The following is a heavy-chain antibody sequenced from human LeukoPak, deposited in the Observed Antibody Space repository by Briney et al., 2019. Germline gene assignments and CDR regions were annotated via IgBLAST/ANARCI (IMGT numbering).Heavy chain of an antibody. CDR2: ISSSSSYI. Sequence: GGSLRLSCAASGFTFSSYSMNWVRRAPGKGLEWVSSISSSSSYIYYADSVKGRFTISRDNAKNSLYLQMNSLRAEDTAVYYCASEGRRLKESYDSSGGSAFDIWGQGTMVTVSS. CDR3: ASEGRRLKESYDSSGGSAFDI. J-gene: IGHJ3*02. V-gene: IGHV3-21*01. D-gene: IGHD3-22*01. CDR1: GFTFSSYS.